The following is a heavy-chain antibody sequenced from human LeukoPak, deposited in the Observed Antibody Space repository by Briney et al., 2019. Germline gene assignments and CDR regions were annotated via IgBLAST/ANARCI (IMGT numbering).Heavy chain of an antibody. V-gene: IGHV5-51*01. D-gene: IGHD3-10*01. CDR1: GYNFANYW. CDR2: IYPGDSDT. CDR3: TLRGDSNYYDY. Sequence: GESLKISCEASGYNFANYWIAWVRLMPGKGLEWMGTIYPGDSDTRYRPSFQGQVTISADKSITTAYLQWSTLRASDTAMYYCTLRGDSNYYDYWGQGTLVTVSS. J-gene: IGHJ4*02.